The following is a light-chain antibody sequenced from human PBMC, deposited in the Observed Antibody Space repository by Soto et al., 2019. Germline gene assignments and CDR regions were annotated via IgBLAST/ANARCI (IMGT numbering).Light chain of an antibody. Sequence: EIVLTQSPGTLSLSPGERATLSCRASQSVSSNYFAWYQQKPGQAPRLLIYGASSRATGIPDRFSGSGSGTDLTLTISRLEPEDFAVYYCPQYGSSLSITFGQGTRLEIK. V-gene: IGKV3-20*01. J-gene: IGKJ5*01. CDR2: GAS. CDR3: PQYGSSLSIT. CDR1: QSVSSNY.